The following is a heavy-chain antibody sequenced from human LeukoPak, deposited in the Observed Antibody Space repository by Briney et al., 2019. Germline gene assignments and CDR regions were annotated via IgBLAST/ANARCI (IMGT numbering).Heavy chain of an antibody. D-gene: IGHD2-15*01. Sequence: ASVKVSCKASGYTFTAYYMHWVRQAPGQGLEWMGWINPHSGGTTYAQKFQGRVTMTRDTSISTAYMDLSSLRSDDTAVYYYATEVPHDINSYFGYWGQGTLVTVSS. CDR3: ATEVPHDINSYFGY. V-gene: IGHV1-2*02. CDR1: GYTFTAYY. J-gene: IGHJ4*02. CDR2: INPHSGGT.